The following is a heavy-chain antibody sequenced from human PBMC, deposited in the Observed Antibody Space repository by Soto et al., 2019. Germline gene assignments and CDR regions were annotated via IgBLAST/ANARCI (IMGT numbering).Heavy chain of an antibody. CDR2: ISSSSSYI. CDR3: ARDNDCSSTSCYYYYYYMDV. Sequence: GGSLRLSCAASGFTFSSYSMNWVRQAPGKGLEWVSSISSSSSYIYYADSVKGRFTISRDNAKNSLYLQMNSLRAEDTAVYYCARDNDCSSTSCYYYYYYMDVWGKGTTVTVSS. V-gene: IGHV3-21*01. D-gene: IGHD2-2*01. CDR1: GFTFSSYS. J-gene: IGHJ6*03.